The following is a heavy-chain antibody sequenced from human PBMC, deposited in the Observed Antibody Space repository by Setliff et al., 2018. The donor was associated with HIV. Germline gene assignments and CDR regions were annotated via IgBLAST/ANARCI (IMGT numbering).Heavy chain of an antibody. CDR1: GGSMTNY. J-gene: IGHJ3*02. CDR3: AKFYCPHGVCYGFDI. CDR2: IHTSGST. D-gene: IGHD2-8*01. V-gene: IGHV4-4*09. Sequence: SETLSLTCTVSGGSMTNYWSWIRQPPGKGLEFIGHIHTSGSTIYNPSLKSRLTITIDTSRNQFSLKLTSVTAADTAVHYCAKFYCPHGVCYGFDIWGQGTMVTVSS.